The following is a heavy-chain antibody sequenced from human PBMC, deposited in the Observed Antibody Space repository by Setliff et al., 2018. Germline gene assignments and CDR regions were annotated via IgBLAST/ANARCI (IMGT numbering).Heavy chain of an antibody. V-gene: IGHV3-21*01. CDR3: VRDPPNSGWAFDY. Sequence: SLRLSCAASGLTLTQYTMTWVRQAPGKGPEWVSAISDTSAFIYYADSLKGRFTISRDNSKNMVYLQMNSLRVDDPAVYYCVRDPPNSGWAFDYLGQGTLVTVSS. J-gene: IGHJ4*02. CDR2: ISDTSAFI. D-gene: IGHD6-19*01. CDR1: GLTLTQYT.